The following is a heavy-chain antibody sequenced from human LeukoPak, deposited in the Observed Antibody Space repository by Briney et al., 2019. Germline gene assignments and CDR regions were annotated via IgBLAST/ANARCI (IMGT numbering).Heavy chain of an antibody. J-gene: IGHJ4*02. V-gene: IGHV3-74*01. D-gene: IGHD3-22*01. Sequence: GGSLRLSCAASGFTFSSYWMHWVRQAPGKGLVWVSRINSDGSSTSYADSVKGRFTISRDNAKNTLYLQMNSLRAEDTAVFYCARGGYYSAWAEDYWGQGTLVTVSS. CDR1: GFTFSSYW. CDR3: ARGGYYSAWAEDY. CDR2: INSDGSST.